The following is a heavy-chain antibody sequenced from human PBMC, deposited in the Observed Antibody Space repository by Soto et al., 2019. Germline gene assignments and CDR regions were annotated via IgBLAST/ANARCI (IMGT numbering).Heavy chain of an antibody. D-gene: IGHD6-13*01. CDR3: ARGTADPGIARSWYMGGYFDY. CDR2: ISSSGSTI. CDR1: GFTFSDYY. J-gene: IGHJ4*01. Sequence: PGGSLRLSCAASGFTFSDYYMSWIRQAPGKGLEWVSYISSSGSTIYYADSVKGRFTISRDNAKNSLYLQMNSLRAEDTAVYYCARGTADPGIARSWYMGGYFDYWGQGTLVTVSS. V-gene: IGHV3-11*01.